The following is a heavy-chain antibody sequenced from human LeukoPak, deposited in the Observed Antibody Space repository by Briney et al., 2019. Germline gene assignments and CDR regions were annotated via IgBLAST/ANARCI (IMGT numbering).Heavy chain of an antibody. CDR3: ARPALGSSSLYFDY. V-gene: IGHV4-39*01. CDR2: IYYSGST. J-gene: IGHJ4*02. Sequence: SETLSRTCTVSGGSISSSSYYWGWIRQPPGMGLQWIGSIYYSGSTYYNPSLKSRVTISVDTSKNQFSLKLSSVTAADTAVYYCARPALGSSSLYFDYWGQGTLVTVSS. CDR1: GGSISSSSYY. D-gene: IGHD6-6*01.